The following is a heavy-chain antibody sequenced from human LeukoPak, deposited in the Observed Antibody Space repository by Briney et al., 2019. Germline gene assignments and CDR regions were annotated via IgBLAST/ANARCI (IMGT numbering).Heavy chain of an antibody. CDR3: AKVSCSSTNCLYYYYGMDV. D-gene: IGHD2-2*01. Sequence: GGSLRLSCAASGFTFSSYAMSWVRQAPGKGLEWVSAISGSGGSTYYADSVKGRFTISRDNSKNTLYLQMNSLRADDTAVYYCAKVSCSSTNCLYYYYGMDVWGQGTTVTVSS. V-gene: IGHV3-23*01. CDR1: GFTFSSYA. J-gene: IGHJ6*02. CDR2: ISGSGGST.